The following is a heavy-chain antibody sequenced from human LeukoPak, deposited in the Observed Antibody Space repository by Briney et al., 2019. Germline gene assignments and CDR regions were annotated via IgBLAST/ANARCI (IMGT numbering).Heavy chain of an antibody. CDR3: ARDGLYCTNGVCSSDI. V-gene: IGHV3-30*02. J-gene: IGHJ3*02. Sequence: GGSLRLSCAASGFTFSSYGMHWVRQAPGKGLEWVAFIRYDGSNKYYADSVKGRFTISRDNSKNTLYLQMNSLRAEDTAVYYCARDGLYCTNGVCSSDIWGQGTLVTVSS. D-gene: IGHD2-8*01. CDR2: IRYDGSNK. CDR1: GFTFSSYG.